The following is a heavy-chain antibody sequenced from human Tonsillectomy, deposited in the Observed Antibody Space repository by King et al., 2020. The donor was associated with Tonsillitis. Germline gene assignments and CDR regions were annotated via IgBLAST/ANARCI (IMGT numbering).Heavy chain of an antibody. CDR2: IKLDTGGT. Sequence: QLVQSGAEVKKPGASVKVSCKASGYTFIDYYMHWVRQAPGQGLEWMGWIKLDTGGTKYAQKFQGRVTMTRDTSISTAYMEVNRLTSDDTAVYFCARDYCTGTSCFPFDLWGQGTLVTVSS. V-gene: IGHV1-2*02. CDR3: ARDYCTGTSCFPFDL. J-gene: IGHJ4*02. CDR1: GYTFIDYY. D-gene: IGHD2-2*01.